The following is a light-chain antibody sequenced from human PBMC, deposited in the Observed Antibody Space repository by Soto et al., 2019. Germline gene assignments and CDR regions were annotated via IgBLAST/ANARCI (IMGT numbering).Light chain of an antibody. J-gene: IGLJ1*01. CDR2: NNN. V-gene: IGLV1-44*01. CDR3: AAWDDSLNGYV. CDR1: SSNIGTNA. Sequence: QSVLTQPPSASATPGQRVTISCSGGSSNIGTNAVNWYQQLPGTAPKLLIYNNNQRPSGVPDRFSGSKSGTSASLAISGLQSEDEADYYCAAWDDSLNGYVFGTGTKLTVL.